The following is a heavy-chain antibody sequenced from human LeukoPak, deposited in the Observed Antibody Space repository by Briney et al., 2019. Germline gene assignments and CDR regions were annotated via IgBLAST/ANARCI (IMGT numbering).Heavy chain of an antibody. CDR2: IPYDGSNK. CDR1: GFTFSSYA. Sequence: GGSLRLSCAASGFTFSSYAMHWVRQAPGKGLEWVAVIPYDGSNKYYADSVKGRFTISRDNSKNTLYLQMNSLRAEDTAVYYCARTHSARALTGYFDYWGQGTLVTVSS. CDR3: ARTHSARALTGYFDY. J-gene: IGHJ4*02. V-gene: IGHV3-30*04. D-gene: IGHD1-26*01.